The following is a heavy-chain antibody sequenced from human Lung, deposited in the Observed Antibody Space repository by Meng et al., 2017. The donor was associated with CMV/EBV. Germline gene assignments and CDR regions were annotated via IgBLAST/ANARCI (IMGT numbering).Heavy chain of an antibody. CDR2: TSNGGAYI. CDR3: ARDVSPRSSVYFAIYYFYALDV. Sequence: SCAASGFXFSDYSMNWVRQAPGKGLEWVSSTSNGGAYIYYADSVKGRFTISRDNAQNSLYLQMNSLRAEDTAVYYCARDVSPRSSVYFAIYYFYALDVWXQETTVTVSS. CDR1: GFXFSDYS. J-gene: IGHJ6*02. D-gene: IGHD5/OR15-5a*01. V-gene: IGHV3-21*01.